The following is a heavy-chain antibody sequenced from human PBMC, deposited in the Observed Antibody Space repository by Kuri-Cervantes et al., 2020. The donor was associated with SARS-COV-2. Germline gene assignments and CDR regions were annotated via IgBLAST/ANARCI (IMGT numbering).Heavy chain of an antibody. V-gene: IGHV3-21*01. Sequence: GSLRLSCAASGFTFSSYSMNWVRQAPGKGLEWVSSISSSSSYIYYADSVKGRFTISRDNAKNSLYLQMNSLRAEDTAVYYCARDGRNSGSVGNYYDSSGYPDYWGQGTLVTVSS. CDR1: GFTFSSYS. J-gene: IGHJ4*02. CDR2: ISSSSSYI. CDR3: ARDGRNSGSVGNYYDSSGYPDY. D-gene: IGHD3-22*01.